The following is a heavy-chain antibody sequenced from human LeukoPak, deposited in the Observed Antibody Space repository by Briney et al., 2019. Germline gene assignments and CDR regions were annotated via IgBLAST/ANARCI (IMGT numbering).Heavy chain of an antibody. D-gene: IGHD6-13*01. CDR1: GYTFTGYY. Sequence: ASMKVSCKASGYTFTGYYMHWVRQAPGQGLEWMGWINPNSGGTNYAQKFQGRVTMTRDTSISTAYMELSRLRSDDTAVYYCASGIIAAAGYAFDIWGQGTMVTVSS. V-gene: IGHV1-2*02. J-gene: IGHJ3*02. CDR2: INPNSGGT. CDR3: ASGIIAAAGYAFDI.